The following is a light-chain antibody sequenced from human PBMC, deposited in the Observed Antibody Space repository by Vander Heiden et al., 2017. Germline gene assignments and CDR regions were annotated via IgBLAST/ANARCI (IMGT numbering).Light chain of an antibody. CDR1: QSVLYSCNNKNY. CDR3: QQYYSTPRT. Sequence: DIVMTQSPDSSAWSLGERAAINGKSSQSVLYSCNNKNYLAWCQQKPGRPATLLIYWASTRESGVPDRCSGSGSGTDFTLTISSLQAEDVAVYYCQQYYSTPRTFGQGTKVEIK. CDR2: WAS. J-gene: IGKJ1*01. V-gene: IGKV4-1*01.